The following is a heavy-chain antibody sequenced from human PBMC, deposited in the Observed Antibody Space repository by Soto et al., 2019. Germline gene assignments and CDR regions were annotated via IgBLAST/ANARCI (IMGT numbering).Heavy chain of an antibody. CDR1: GGSISSSNW. CDR3: ATRRPRRATMILGYFDL. Sequence: QVQLQESGPGLVKPSGTLSLTCAVSGGSISSSNWWSWVRQPPGKGLEWIGEIYHSGSTNYNPSLKSRVTISVDKSKNQFSLKLSSVTAADTAVYYCATRRPRRATMILGYFDLWGRGTLVTVSS. CDR2: IYHSGST. D-gene: IGHD3-22*01. J-gene: IGHJ2*01. V-gene: IGHV4-4*02.